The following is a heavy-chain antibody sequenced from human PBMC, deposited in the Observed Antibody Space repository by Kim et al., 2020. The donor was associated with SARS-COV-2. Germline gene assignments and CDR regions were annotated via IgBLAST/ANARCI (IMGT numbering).Heavy chain of an antibody. D-gene: IGHD1-1*01. CDR2: ISGSGGST. J-gene: IGHJ4*02. CDR1: GFTFSSYA. CDR3: AKVISLRHWDY. Sequence: GGSLRLSCAASGFTFSSYAMSWVRQAPGKGLELVSDISGSGGSTYYADSVKGRFTISRDNSKNTLYLQMNSLRAEDTAVYYCAKVISLRHWDYWGQGTLVTVSS. V-gene: IGHV3-23*01.